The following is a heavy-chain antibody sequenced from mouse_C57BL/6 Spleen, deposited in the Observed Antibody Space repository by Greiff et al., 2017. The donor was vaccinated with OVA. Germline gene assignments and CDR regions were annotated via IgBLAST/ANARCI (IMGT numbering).Heavy chain of an antibody. D-gene: IGHD1-1*01. CDR1: GFTFSSYA. V-gene: IGHV5-4*03. CDR2: ISDGGSYT. J-gene: IGHJ4*01. CDR3: ASSYYDSSPYYAMDY. Sequence: EVKLVESGGGLVKPGGSLKLSCAASGFTFSSYAMSWVRQTPEKRLEWVATISDGGSYTYYPDNVKGRFTISRDNAKNNLYLQMSHLKSEDTAMYYCASSYYDSSPYYAMDYWGQGTSVTVSS.